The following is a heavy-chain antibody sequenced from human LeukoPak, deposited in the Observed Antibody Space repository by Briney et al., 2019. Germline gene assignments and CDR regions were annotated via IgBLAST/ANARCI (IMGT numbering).Heavy chain of an antibody. Sequence: GASVKVSCKASGYTFTSYAFSWVRQAPGQGLGWMGWINTYNGNTDYAQKLQGRVTMTTDTSTSTAYTELRSLRSDDTAVYYCARHSSHSHFDYWGQGTLVTVSS. CDR2: INTYNGNT. CDR1: GYTFTSYA. J-gene: IGHJ4*02. V-gene: IGHV1-18*01. CDR3: ARHSSHSHFDY. D-gene: IGHD3-22*01.